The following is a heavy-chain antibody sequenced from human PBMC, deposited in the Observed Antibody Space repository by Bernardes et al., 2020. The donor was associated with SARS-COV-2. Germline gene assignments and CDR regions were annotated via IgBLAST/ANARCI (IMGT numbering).Heavy chain of an antibody. CDR3: AKDTGSSGWYQGAFDI. J-gene: IGHJ3*02. V-gene: IGHV3-9*01. CDR1: GFTFDDYA. CDR2: ISWNSGSI. Sequence: PGGSLRLSCAASGFTFDDYAMHWVRQAPGKGLEWVSGISWNSGSIGYADSVKGRFTISRDNAKNSLYLQMNSLRAEDTALYYCAKDTGSSGWYQGAFDIWGQGTMVTVSS. D-gene: IGHD6-19*01.